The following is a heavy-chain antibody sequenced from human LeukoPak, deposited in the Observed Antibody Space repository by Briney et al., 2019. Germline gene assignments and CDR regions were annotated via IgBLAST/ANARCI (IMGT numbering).Heavy chain of an antibody. Sequence: ASVKVSCKASGYTFTSYGISWVRQAPGQGLEWMGWISAYNGNTSYAQKLQGRVTMTTDTSTSTAYMELRSLRSDDTAVYYCARSPTAIVVVPAAIGPAEYFQHWGQGTLVTVSS. D-gene: IGHD2-2*02. CDR1: GYTFTSYG. CDR3: ARSPTAIVVVPAAIGPAEYFQH. J-gene: IGHJ1*01. V-gene: IGHV1-18*01. CDR2: ISAYNGNT.